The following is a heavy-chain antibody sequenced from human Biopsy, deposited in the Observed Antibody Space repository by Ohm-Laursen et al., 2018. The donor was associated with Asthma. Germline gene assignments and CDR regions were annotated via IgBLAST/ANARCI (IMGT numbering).Heavy chain of an antibody. CDR3: ARVSALYDFWSSYSLYDY. D-gene: IGHD3-3*01. J-gene: IGHJ4*02. CDR2: INSDGSST. CDR1: GFTFSSYC. Sequence: SLRLSCAASGFTFSSYCMHWVRQAPGKGLMRVSRINSDGSSTTYADSVKGRFTISRDNAENTLYLRMNSLRAEDTAVYYCARVSALYDFWSSYSLYDYWGQGTLVTVSS. V-gene: IGHV3-74*01.